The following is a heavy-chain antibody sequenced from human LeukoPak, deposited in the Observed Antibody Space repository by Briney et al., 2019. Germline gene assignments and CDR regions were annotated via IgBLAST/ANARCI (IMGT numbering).Heavy chain of an antibody. CDR1: GFTFSSYA. CDR3: AREFDGPSSRSALRY. D-gene: IGHD5-24*01. Sequence: GGSLRLSCAASGFTFSSYAMHWVRQAPGKGLEWVAVISYDGSNKYYADSVKGRFTISRDNAKNSLYLQMNSLRAEDTAVYYCAREFDGPSSRSALRYWGQGTLVTVSS. V-gene: IGHV3-30-3*01. J-gene: IGHJ4*02. CDR2: ISYDGSNK.